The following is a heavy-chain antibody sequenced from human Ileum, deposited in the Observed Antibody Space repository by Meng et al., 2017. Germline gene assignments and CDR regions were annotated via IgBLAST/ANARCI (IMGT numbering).Heavy chain of an antibody. D-gene: IGHD6-13*01. CDR3: ARTERAAAQGDACDI. J-gene: IGHJ3*02. CDR2: IYSGGST. Sequence: ESLKIPCAASGFTVSSNYMSWVRQAPGKGLEWVSVIYSGGSTYYADSVKGRFTISRDNSKNTLYLQMNSLRAEDTAVYYCARTERAAAQGDACDIWGQGTMVTVSS. V-gene: IGHV3-66*02. CDR1: GFTVSSNY.